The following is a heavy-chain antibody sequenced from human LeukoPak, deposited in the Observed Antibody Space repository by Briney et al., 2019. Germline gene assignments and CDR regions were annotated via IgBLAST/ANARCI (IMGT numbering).Heavy chain of an antibody. CDR3: ASEGRYYDSSGYEYFQH. CDR2: IYTSGST. CDR1: GGSISSGNYY. D-gene: IGHD3-22*01. J-gene: IGHJ1*01. V-gene: IGHV4-61*02. Sequence: SETPSLTCTVSGGSISSGNYYWSWIRQPAGKGLEWIGRIYTSGSTTYNPSLKSRLTMSVDTSKNQFSLKLSSVAAADTAIYYCASEGRYYDSSGYEYFQHWGQGTLVTVSS.